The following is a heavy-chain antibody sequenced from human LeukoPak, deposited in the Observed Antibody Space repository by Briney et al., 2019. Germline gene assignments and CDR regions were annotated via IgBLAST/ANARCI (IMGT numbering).Heavy chain of an antibody. Sequence: GESLKISCKGSGYSFTSYWIGWVRQMPGKGLEWMGIIYPGDSDTRYSPSLQGQVTISADKSISTAYLQWSSLKASDTAMYYCARVTTIFGVVKGGFDYWGQGTLVTVSS. J-gene: IGHJ4*02. CDR2: IYPGDSDT. CDR1: GYSFTSYW. CDR3: ARVTTIFGVVKGGFDY. V-gene: IGHV5-51*01. D-gene: IGHD3-3*01.